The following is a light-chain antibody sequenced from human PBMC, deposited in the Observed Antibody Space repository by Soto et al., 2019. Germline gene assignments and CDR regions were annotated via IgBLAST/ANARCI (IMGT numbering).Light chain of an antibody. V-gene: IGLV2-14*01. Sequence: QSALTQPASVSGSPGQSITISCTGTSRDVGSYKSLSWYQQTPGKAPKLVIFDVSDRPSGVSDRFSGSKSGNTASLTISGLQPEDEADYYCLSFTSITTDVFGTGTKLTVL. CDR3: LSFTSITTDV. J-gene: IGLJ1*01. CDR1: SRDVGSYKS. CDR2: DVS.